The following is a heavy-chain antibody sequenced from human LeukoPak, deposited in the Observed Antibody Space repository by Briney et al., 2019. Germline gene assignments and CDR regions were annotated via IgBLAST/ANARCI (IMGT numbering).Heavy chain of an antibody. V-gene: IGHV6-1*01. Sequence: SQTLLLTCAISGDSVSGNSAAWNWIRQSPSRGLEWLGRTYYRSKWYNDYAVSLKSRITINPDTSKNQFSLQLNSVTPEDTAVYYCARGPREVAAIVGLYYYYGMDVWGQGTTVTVSS. CDR1: GDSVSGNSAA. J-gene: IGHJ6*02. D-gene: IGHD6-19*01. CDR2: TYYRSKWYN. CDR3: ARGPREVAAIVGLYYYYGMDV.